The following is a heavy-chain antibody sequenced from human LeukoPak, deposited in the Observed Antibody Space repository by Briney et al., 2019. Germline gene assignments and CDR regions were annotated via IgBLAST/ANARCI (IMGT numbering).Heavy chain of an antibody. J-gene: IGHJ4*02. CDR2: IKQDGSAT. Sequence: PGGSLRLSCAASGFTFTTYWMTWVRQAQGKGLEWVANIKQDGSATYYADSMKGRFTISRDNARNSLYLQMNSLRADDTAVYYCATSLDTAGGPYWGQGTLVTVSS. CDR1: GFTFTTYW. D-gene: IGHD5-18*01. CDR3: ATSLDTAGGPY. V-gene: IGHV3-7*01.